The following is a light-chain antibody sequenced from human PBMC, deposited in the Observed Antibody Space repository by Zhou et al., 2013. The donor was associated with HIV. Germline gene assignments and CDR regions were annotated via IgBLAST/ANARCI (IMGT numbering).Light chain of an antibody. Sequence: EIVLTQSPGTLSLSPGERATLSCRASQSVGDAYLAWYQQRPGQAPRLLIYGASTRATDIPDRFSGSGSGTDFTLTISRLEPEDFAVYYCQQYGSSPITFGQGTRLDIK. CDR3: QQYGSSPIT. V-gene: IGKV3-20*01. J-gene: IGKJ5*01. CDR1: QSVGDAY. CDR2: GAS.